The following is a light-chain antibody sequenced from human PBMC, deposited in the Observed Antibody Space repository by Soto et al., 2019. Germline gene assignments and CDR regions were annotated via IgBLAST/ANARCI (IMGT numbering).Light chain of an antibody. Sequence: VDRVTITCRASQSIDSWLAWYQHKPGKAPKLLIFKASTLETGVPSRFSGSGSGTDFTLTINRLEPEDFALYYCQQYGSSPRTFGQGTKVDIK. J-gene: IGKJ1*01. CDR3: QQYGSSPRT. CDR2: KAS. CDR1: QSIDSW. V-gene: IGKV1-5*03.